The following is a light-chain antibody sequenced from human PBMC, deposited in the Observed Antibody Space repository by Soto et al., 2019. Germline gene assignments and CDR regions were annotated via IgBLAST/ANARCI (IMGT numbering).Light chain of an antibody. CDR2: GNS. CDR1: SSNIGAGYD. V-gene: IGLV1-40*01. CDR3: QSYDSSLSAFYV. Sequence: SVLTQPPSVSGAPGQRVTISCTGSSSNIGAGYDVHWYQQLPGTAPKLLIYGNSNRPSGVPDRFSGSKSGTSASLASTGLQAEDEADYYCQSYDSSLSAFYVFGTGTKLTVL. J-gene: IGLJ1*01.